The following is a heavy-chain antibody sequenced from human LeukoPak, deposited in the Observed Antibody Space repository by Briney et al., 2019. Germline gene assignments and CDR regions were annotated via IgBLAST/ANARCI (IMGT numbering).Heavy chain of an antibody. CDR1: GFTFSSYG. D-gene: IGHD1-20*01. CDR2: ISGSGGNT. V-gene: IGHV3-23*01. CDR3: ARDSTYNWTDYYYYYYVDV. J-gene: IGHJ6*03. Sequence: PGGSLRLSCAASGFTFSSYGMSWVRQAPGKGLEWVSAISGSGGNTYYADSVKGRFTISRDNSKNTLYLQMNSLRAEDTAVYYCARDSTYNWTDYYYYYYVDVWGKGTTVTVSS.